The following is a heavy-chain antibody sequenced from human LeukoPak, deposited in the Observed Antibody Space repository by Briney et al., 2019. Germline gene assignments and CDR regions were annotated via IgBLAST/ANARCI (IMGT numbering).Heavy chain of an antibody. V-gene: IGHV3-73*01. CDR2: IDTRDKGSAT. J-gene: IGHJ4*02. CDR3: TRDGGSWSHLDY. D-gene: IGHD2-15*01. Sequence: GGSLKLPCAGFGFIFSDCAIHWVRQASGKGLEWVGRIDTRDKGSATAYAASVRGRFAISRDDSESTAYLQMAGLKTEDTAVYFCTRDGGSWSHLDYWGQGALVTVSS. CDR1: GFIFSDCA.